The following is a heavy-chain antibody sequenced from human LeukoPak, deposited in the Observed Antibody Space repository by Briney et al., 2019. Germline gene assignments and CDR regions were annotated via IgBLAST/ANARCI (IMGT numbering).Heavy chain of an antibody. Sequence: PSETLSLTCTVSGGSISSYYWSWIRQPAGKGLQWIGRIYSSGCANYNPSLKSRVTMSVDTSKNQFSLRLNSMTAADTAVYYCARDLGFWSGPDYWGHGTLVTVSS. CDR3: ARDLGFWSGPDY. J-gene: IGHJ4*01. CDR2: IYSSGCA. D-gene: IGHD3-3*01. V-gene: IGHV4-4*07. CDR1: GGSISSYY.